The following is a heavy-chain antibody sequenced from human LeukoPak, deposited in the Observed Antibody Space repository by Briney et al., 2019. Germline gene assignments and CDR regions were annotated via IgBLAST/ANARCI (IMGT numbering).Heavy chain of an antibody. V-gene: IGHV5-51*01. CDR1: GYTFTNYW. Sequence: GESLKISCKGSGYTFTNYWIGWVRPMPGKGLEWMGIIHPGVSGTRYSPSFQGQVTMSVDESITTAYLQWSSLRASDSAIYYCARGGTYRYGSSDYWGQGTLVSVSS. D-gene: IGHD5-18*01. CDR3: ARGGTYRYGSSDY. J-gene: IGHJ4*02. CDR2: IHPGVSGT.